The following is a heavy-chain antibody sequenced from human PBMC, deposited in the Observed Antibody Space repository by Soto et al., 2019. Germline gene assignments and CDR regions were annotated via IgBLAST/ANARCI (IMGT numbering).Heavy chain of an antibody. Sequence: SETLSLTCTVSGGSISSYYWSWIRQPPGKGLEWIGYIYYSGSTNYNPSLKSRVTISVDTSKNQFSLKLSSVTAADTAVYYCARGGITILDYYMDVWGKGTTVTVSS. CDR1: GGSISSYY. J-gene: IGHJ6*03. V-gene: IGHV4-59*01. D-gene: IGHD3-9*01. CDR3: ARGGITILDYYMDV. CDR2: IYYSGST.